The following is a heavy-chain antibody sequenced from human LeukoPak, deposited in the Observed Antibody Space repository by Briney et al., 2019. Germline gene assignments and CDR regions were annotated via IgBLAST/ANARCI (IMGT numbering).Heavy chain of an antibody. Sequence: SETLSLTCAVYGGSVSNYYWSWIRQPPGKGLECVGEINDSGSTNYDPSLKSRVTISVDTSKNQFSLKLSSVTAADTAVYYCARDADFTFLDGFDPWGQGTLVTVSS. CDR1: GGSVSNYY. D-gene: IGHD3-16*01. CDR3: ARDADFTFLDGFDP. V-gene: IGHV4-34*01. CDR2: INDSGST. J-gene: IGHJ5*02.